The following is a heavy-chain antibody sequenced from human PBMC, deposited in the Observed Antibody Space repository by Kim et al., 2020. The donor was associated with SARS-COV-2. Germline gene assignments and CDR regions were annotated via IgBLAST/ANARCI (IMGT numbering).Heavy chain of an antibody. Sequence: GGSLRLSCAASGFTFSSYAMSWVRQAPGKGLEWVSAISGSGGSTYYADSVKGRFTISRDNSKNTLYLQMNSLRAEDTAVYYCAKTRDPTTYYYYGMDVWGQGTTVTVSS. CDR2: ISGSGGST. J-gene: IGHJ6*02. CDR1: GFTFSSYA. CDR3: AKTRDPTTYYYYGMDV. D-gene: IGHD2-2*01. V-gene: IGHV3-23*01.